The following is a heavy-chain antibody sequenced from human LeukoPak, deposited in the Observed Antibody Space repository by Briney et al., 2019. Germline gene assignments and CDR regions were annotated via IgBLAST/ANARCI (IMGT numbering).Heavy chain of an antibody. J-gene: IGHJ4*02. CDR3: ARRTVLLWFGEIGENSYYFDY. V-gene: IGHV4-39*07. D-gene: IGHD3-10*01. CDR1: GGSISSSRYD. Sequence: SETLSLTCTVSGGSISSSRYDSGWIRQPPGKGMEWIGSIYYSGSTYYNPSLKSRVTISVGTSKNQFSLKLSTVTAADTAVYYCARRTVLLWFGEIGENSYYFDYWGQGTLVTVAS. CDR2: IYYSGST.